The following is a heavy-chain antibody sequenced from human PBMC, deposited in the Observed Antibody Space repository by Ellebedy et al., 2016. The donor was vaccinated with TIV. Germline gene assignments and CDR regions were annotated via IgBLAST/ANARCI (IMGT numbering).Heavy chain of an antibody. J-gene: IGHJ5*02. Sequence: GESLKISCAASGFTFSDYAMSWVRQAPGKGLEWVSSISSRVGTPYYADSVKGRFTVSRDNSQNTVSLQMNRLRVDDPAVYYCAKGSTVAKWFAPWGQGTLVTVSS. CDR3: AKGSTVAKWFAP. D-gene: IGHD6-19*01. V-gene: IGHV3-23*01. CDR1: GFTFSDYA. CDR2: ISSRVGTP.